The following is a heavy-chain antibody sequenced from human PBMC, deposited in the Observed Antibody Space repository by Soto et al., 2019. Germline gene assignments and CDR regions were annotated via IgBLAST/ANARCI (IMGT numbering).Heavy chain of an antibody. J-gene: IGHJ4*02. CDR2: ISAYNGNT. CDR3: AREGHYYGSGDPKRADY. D-gene: IGHD3-10*01. V-gene: IGHV1-18*01. Sequence: QVQLVQSGAEVKQPGASVKVSCKASGYTFTSYGISWVRQAPGQGLEWMGWISAYNGNTNYAQKLQGRVTMTTDTSTSTGYMELRSMRSDDTAVYYCAREGHYYGSGDPKRADYWGQGTLVTVSS. CDR1: GYTFTSYG.